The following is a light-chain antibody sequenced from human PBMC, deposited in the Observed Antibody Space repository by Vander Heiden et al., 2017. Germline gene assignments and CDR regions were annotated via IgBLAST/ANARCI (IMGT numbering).Light chain of an antibody. CDR1: QSVRSSY. CDR3: QQYGSSPMYS. CDR2: GAS. J-gene: IGKJ2*03. V-gene: IGKV3-20*01. Sequence: EIMLKQSPGTLSWSPGETATLSCRASQSVRSSYLAWYQQKPGQSPRLLIYGASSRATGIPDRFSGSGSGTDFTLTISRLEPEDFAVYYCQQYGSSPMYSFGQGTKLEIK.